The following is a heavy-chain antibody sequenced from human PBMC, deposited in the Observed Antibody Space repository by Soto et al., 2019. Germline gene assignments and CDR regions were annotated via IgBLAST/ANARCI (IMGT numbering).Heavy chain of an antibody. V-gene: IGHV1-3*01. CDR2: INPATGNT. Sequence: QVQLEQSGAEVKKPGTSVKVSCKASGYSFATYARHWMRQAPGQGLEWMGWINPATGNTEYSDKFQDRVTFTRDTSATTAYMELRGLRSEDTAVYYCARRYKSAGWLEPWGQGTLVTVSS. D-gene: IGHD1-1*01. J-gene: IGHJ5*02. CDR3: ARRYKSAGWLEP. CDR1: GYSFATYA.